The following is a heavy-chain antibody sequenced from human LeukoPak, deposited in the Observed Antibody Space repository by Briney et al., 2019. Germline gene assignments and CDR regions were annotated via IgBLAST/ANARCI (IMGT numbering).Heavy chain of an antibody. CDR1: GGSISSSSYY. J-gene: IGHJ4*02. CDR3: ARQNGDYTLGY. CDR2: IYYSGST. D-gene: IGHD4-17*01. V-gene: IGHV4-39*01. Sequence: SETLSLTCTVSGGSISSSSYYWGWIRQPPGKGLEWIGTIYYSGSTYYNPSLKSRVTISVDTSKNQFSLKLRSVTAADTAVYYCARQNGDYTLGYWGQGTLVTVPS.